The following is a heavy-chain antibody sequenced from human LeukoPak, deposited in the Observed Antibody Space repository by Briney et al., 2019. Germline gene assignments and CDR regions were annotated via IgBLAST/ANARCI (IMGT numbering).Heavy chain of an antibody. Sequence: SETLSLTCTVSGGSISSDSYYWAWIRQPPGKGLEWIASIYYSGSTYYNPSLKSRVTISVDTSRNQFSLRLSSVTAADTAVYYCASLAVAGLSEGYWGQGTLVTVSS. CDR2: IYYSGST. D-gene: IGHD6-19*01. V-gene: IGHV4-39*01. CDR3: ASLAVAGLSEGY. CDR1: GGSISSDSYY. J-gene: IGHJ4*02.